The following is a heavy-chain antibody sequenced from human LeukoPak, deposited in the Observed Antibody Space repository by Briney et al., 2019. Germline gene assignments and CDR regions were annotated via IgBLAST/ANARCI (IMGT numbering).Heavy chain of an antibody. CDR3: ARWSWYCSETTCSVFDY. CDR2: ISTRSSYI. J-gene: IGHJ4*02. Sequence: GGSLRLSCAASGFTFSSYSMNWVRQAPGKGLEWVSSISTRSSYIYYADSVKGRLTISRDNAKNSLYLQMNSLRAEDTAVYYCARWSWYCSETTCSVFDYWGQGTLVTVSS. CDR1: GFTFSSYS. D-gene: IGHD6-19*01. V-gene: IGHV3-21*01.